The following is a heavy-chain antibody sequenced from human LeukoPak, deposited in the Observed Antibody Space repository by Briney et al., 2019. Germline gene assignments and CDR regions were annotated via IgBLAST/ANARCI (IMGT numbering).Heavy chain of an antibody. CDR3: AKAGFYDILTDGLDI. CDR2: ITGSGGFT. J-gene: IGHJ3*02. D-gene: IGHD3-9*01. CDR1: GFTFSSYA. Sequence: PGGSLRLSCAASGFTFSSYAMSWVRQAPGKGLEWVSAITGSGGFTYYADSVKGRFTISRDNSKNTLYLQMNSLRVEDTAVYYCAKAGFYDILTDGLDIWGQGTMVIVSS. V-gene: IGHV3-23*01.